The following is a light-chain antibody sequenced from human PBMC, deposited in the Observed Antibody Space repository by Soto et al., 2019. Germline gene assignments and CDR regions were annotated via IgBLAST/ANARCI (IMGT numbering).Light chain of an antibody. V-gene: IGLV2-14*03. CDR1: SSDVGGYNY. Sequence: QSALTQPASVSGSPGQSITISCTGTSSDVGGYNYVSWYQQHPGKAPKLMIYDVTERPSGVSNRFSGSKSGNTASLTISGLQAEDEADYYCSSYTSSTAGVFGTGTKLTVL. CDR3: SSYTSSTAGV. J-gene: IGLJ1*01. CDR2: DVT.